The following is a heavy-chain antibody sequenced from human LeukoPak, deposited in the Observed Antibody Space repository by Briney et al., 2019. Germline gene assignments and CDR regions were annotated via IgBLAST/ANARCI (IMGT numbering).Heavy chain of an antibody. CDR2: TYYKSKWYN. D-gene: IGHD2-2*01. Sequence: SQTLSLTCAISGDSVSSNSAAWNWIRQSPSRGLEWLGRTYYKSKWYNDYAVSVKSRITINPDTSKNRFSLQLNSVTPEDTAVYYCARGYCSSTSCSVYYYYGMDVWGQGTTVTVSS. CDR1: GDSVSSNSAA. J-gene: IGHJ6*02. CDR3: ARGYCSSTSCSVYYYYGMDV. V-gene: IGHV6-1*01.